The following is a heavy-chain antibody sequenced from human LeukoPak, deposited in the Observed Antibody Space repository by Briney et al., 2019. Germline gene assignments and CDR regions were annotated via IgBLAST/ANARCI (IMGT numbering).Heavy chain of an antibody. Sequence: PGRSLRLSCAASGFTFSSFGMHWVRQAPGKGLEWVAVISYDGSSKYYADSVKGRFTISRDNSKNTLYLQMNSLRAEDTAVYYCARDLRYSYSRAGEINIDYWGQGTLVTVSS. CDR1: GFTFSSFG. J-gene: IGHJ4*02. CDR2: ISYDGSSK. D-gene: IGHD5-18*01. CDR3: ARDLRYSYSRAGEINIDY. V-gene: IGHV3-30*03.